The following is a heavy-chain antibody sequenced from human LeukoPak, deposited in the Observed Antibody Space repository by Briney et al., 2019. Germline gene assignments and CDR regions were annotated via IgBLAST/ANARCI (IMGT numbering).Heavy chain of an antibody. CDR2: INENGRQM. Sequence: GGSLRLSCAASGFIFSSSWMSWVRQAPGKGLESVASINENGRQMYYVDSVKGRFTISRDNDKNSLYLQMDNLRAEDTAVYYCATGGDSSSYRAFDHWGQGNLVTVSS. J-gene: IGHJ4*02. CDR1: GFIFSSSW. D-gene: IGHD3-22*01. CDR3: ATGGDSSSYRAFDH. V-gene: IGHV3-7*01.